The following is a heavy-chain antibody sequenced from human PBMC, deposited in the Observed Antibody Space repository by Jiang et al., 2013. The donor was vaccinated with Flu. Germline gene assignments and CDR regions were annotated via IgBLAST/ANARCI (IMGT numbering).Heavy chain of an antibody. D-gene: IGHD3-10*01. CDR2: MNPDSGNT. CDR1: GYTFTTYD. CDR3: ATGRRGYYGSDFDY. J-gene: IGHJ4*02. Sequence: SGAEVKKPGASVEVSCKSSGYTFTTYDINWVRQATGQGLEWMGWMNPDSGNTGYAQKFQGRVTMTRNTSISTAYMELSSLRSEDTALYFCATGRRGYYGSDFDYWGQGTLVTVSS. V-gene: IGHV1-8*01.